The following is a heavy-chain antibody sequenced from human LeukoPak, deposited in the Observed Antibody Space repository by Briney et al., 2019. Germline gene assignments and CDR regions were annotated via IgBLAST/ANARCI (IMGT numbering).Heavy chain of an antibody. V-gene: IGHV4-59*01. J-gene: IGHJ4*02. Sequence: SETLSLTCTVSNGSISSFYWTWIRQPPGKGLEWIGYIYYTGTTDYNPSLKSRVTILVDTSKNQFSLKLSSVTAADTAVYYCARGYGRYFDYWGQGTLVTVSS. CDR1: NGSISSFY. CDR3: ARGYGRYFDY. D-gene: IGHD5-18*01. CDR2: IYYTGTT.